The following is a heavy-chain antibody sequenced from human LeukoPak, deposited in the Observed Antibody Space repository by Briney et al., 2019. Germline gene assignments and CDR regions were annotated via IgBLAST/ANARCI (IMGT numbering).Heavy chain of an antibody. J-gene: IGHJ3*01. CDR3: ARPSVVISARPVAFDF. V-gene: IGHV5-51*01. CDR1: DYTFASYW. D-gene: IGHD6-6*01. CDR2: IYPDDSDT. Sequence: GESLKISWRASDYTFASYWIGWVRQMPGKGLEWMGIIYPDDSDTVYSPSFQGQVTISADKSINTAYLQWSSLRASDTAMYYCARPSVVISARPVAFDFWGQGTMVTVSS.